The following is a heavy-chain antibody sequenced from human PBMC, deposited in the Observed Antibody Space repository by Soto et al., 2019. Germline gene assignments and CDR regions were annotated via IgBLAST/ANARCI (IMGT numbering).Heavy chain of an antibody. CDR1: GFIFSDYT. D-gene: IGHD1-7*01. V-gene: IGHV3-64D*06. J-gene: IGHJ4*02. CDR3: VGTLSWNYATFDY. CDR2: ITSDGNTA. Sequence: EVQLVESGGDWVQPGGSLSLSCSASGFIFSDYTMYWVRQASRKGLEHVSSITSDGNTAYNADSVKGRFSISRDNAKNTLYLQVSSLSTEDTAVYYCVGTLSWNYATFDYWGQGTLVAVSS.